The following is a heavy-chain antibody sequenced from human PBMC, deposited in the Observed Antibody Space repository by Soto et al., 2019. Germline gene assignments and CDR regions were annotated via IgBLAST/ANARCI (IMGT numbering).Heavy chain of an antibody. V-gene: IGHV4-61*01. J-gene: IGHJ6*02. CDR2: IYYSGST. CDR3: ASATIFGVVTPTYYYYGMDV. Sequence: SETLSLTCTVSGGSVSSGSYYWSRTRQPPGKGLEWIGYIYYSGSTNYNPSLKSRVTISVDTSKNQFSLKLSSVTAADTAVYYCASATIFGVVTPTYYYYGMDVWGQGTTVTVSS. D-gene: IGHD3-3*01. CDR1: GGSVSSGSYY.